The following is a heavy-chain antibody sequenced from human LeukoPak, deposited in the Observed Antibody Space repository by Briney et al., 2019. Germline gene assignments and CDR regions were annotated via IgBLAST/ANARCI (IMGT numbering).Heavy chain of an antibody. V-gene: IGHV4-34*01. Sequence: SETLSLTCAVYGGSFSGYFWSWIRQPPGKGLEWIGEINQSGSTNYNPSLKSRVTISLDTPKNQFSLKMTSVTAADTAVYFCASSFDASGYYSDWGQGTLVTVSS. CDR3: ASSFDASGYYSD. CDR1: GGSFSGYF. CDR2: INQSGST. D-gene: IGHD3-22*01. J-gene: IGHJ4*02.